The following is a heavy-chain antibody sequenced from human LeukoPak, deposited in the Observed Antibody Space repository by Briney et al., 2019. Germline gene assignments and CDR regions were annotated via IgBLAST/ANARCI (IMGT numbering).Heavy chain of an antibody. CDR1: GGSISSSSYY. D-gene: IGHD3-10*01. Sequence: PSETLSLTCTVSGGSISSSSYYWSWIRQPPGKGLEWIGRIHTSGSTNYNPSLKSRVTMSVDTSKNQFSLKLSSVTAADTAVYYCARDRYYYGSGSYYFDYWGQGTLVTVSS. CDR3: ARDRYYYGSGSYYFDY. CDR2: IHTSGST. V-gene: IGHV4-61*02. J-gene: IGHJ4*02.